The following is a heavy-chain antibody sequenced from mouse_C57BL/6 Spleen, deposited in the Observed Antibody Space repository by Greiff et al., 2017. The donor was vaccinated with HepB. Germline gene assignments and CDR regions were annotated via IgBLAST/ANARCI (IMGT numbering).Heavy chain of an antibody. CDR1: GFTFSSYG. Sequence: EVMLVESGGDLVKPGGSLKLSCAASGFTFSSYGMSWVRQTPDKRLEWVATISSGGSYTYYPDSVKGRFTISRDNAKNTLYLQMSSLKSEDTAMYYCARRGTGRTLGGLDYWGQGTSVTVSS. CDR3: ARRGTGRTLGGLDY. V-gene: IGHV5-6*02. D-gene: IGHD4-1*01. J-gene: IGHJ4*01. CDR2: ISSGGSYT.